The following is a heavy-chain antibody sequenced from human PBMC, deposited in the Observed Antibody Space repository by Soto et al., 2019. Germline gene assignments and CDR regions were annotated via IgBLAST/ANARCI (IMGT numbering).Heavy chain of an antibody. CDR3: ARDLAARLSYYYYYYYMDV. Sequence: QVQLVQSGAEVKKPGASVKVSCKASGYTFTSYGISWVRQAPGQGLEWMGWISAYNGNTNYAQKLQGRVTMTTDTSTSTAYMELRSLRSDDTAVYYCARDLAARLSYYYYYYYMDVWGKGTTVTVSS. V-gene: IGHV1-18*01. CDR2: ISAYNGNT. CDR1: GYTFTSYG. J-gene: IGHJ6*03. D-gene: IGHD6-6*01.